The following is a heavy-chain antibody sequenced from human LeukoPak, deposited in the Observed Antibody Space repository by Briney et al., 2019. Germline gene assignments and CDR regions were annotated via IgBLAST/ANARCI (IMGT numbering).Heavy chain of an antibody. V-gene: IGHV4-59*01. D-gene: IGHD3-9*01. CDR1: GGSISSYS. CDR3: ARYQSRYYDILTGYHNWFDP. CDR2: IDYSGSI. J-gene: IGHJ5*02. Sequence: SETLSLTCTVSGGSISSYSWSWIRQPPGKGLEWIGNIDYSGSITYNPSLKSRVTISVDTSKNQFSLKLSSVTAADTAVYYCARYQSRYYDILTGYHNWFDPWGQGTLVTVSS.